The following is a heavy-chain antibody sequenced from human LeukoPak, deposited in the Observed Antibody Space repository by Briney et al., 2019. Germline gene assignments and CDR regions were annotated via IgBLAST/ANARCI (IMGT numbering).Heavy chain of an antibody. V-gene: IGHV4-34*01. CDR1: GGSFSGYL. CDR3: ARDGDGYTDAFDI. Sequence: PSETLSLTCAVYGGSFSGYLWTWVRQSPGQGLKWIGEINRDGSTNYNPSLKSRVTISVDTSKNQVSPKLSSVTAADTAVYYCARDGDGYTDAFDIWGQGTMVTVSS. D-gene: IGHD5-24*01. J-gene: IGHJ3*02. CDR2: INRDGST.